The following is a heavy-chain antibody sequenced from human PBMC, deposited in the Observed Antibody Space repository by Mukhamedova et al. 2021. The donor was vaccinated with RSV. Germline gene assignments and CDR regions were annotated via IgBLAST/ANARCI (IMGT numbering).Heavy chain of an antibody. D-gene: IGHD2/OR15-2a*01. CDR2: ISFDGSDT. V-gene: IGHV3-30*18. Sequence: GFTFSDYDIHWVRQAPGKGLEWVAFISFDGSDTNYAASVKGRFIISRDNSNSTLFLQMNSLRADDTAVYFCAKPHPTISKYGWGQ. CDR3: AKPHPTISKYG. CDR1: GFTFSDYD. J-gene: IGHJ1*01.